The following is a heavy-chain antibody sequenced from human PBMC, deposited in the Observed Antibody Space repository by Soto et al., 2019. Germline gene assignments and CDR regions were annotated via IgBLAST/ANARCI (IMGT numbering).Heavy chain of an antibody. D-gene: IGHD5-12*01. J-gene: IGHJ6*02. Sequence: QVQLVQSGAEVKKPGSSVKVSCKASGGTFSSYAISWVRQAPGQGLEWMGGNIPIFGTANYAQKFQGRVTITADESTSTAYMELSSRRSEDTAVYYCARSVSGYSGYDYYYYYGMDVWGQGTTVTVSS. CDR2: NIPIFGTA. CDR3: ARSVSGYSGYDYYYYYGMDV. CDR1: GGTFSSYA. V-gene: IGHV1-69*01.